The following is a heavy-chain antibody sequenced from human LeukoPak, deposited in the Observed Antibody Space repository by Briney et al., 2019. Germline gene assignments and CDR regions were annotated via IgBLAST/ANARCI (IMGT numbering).Heavy chain of an antibody. CDR1: GYTFTDYH. CDR2: IDPNTGGT. CDR3: ASDIRPRVEPFVY. J-gene: IGHJ4*01. V-gene: IGHV1-2*02. Sequence: ASVKVSCKASGYTFTDYHIHWVRQAPGQGLGWMGWIDPNTGGTNYAQKFQGRVAMTRDTSITTAYMDLSRLRSDDTAVYYCASDIRPRVEPFVYWGHGTPVSVSS. D-gene: IGHD1-1*01.